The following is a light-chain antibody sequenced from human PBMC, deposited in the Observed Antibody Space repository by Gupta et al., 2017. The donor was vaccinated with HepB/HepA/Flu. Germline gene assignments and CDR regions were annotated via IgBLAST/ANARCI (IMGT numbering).Light chain of an antibody. CDR2: DVS. CDR3: CSYAGSYTEV. V-gene: IGLV2-11*01. Sequence: QSALTQPRSVSGSPGQSVTISCTGTSSDVGGYNYVSWYQQHPGKAPKLMIYDVSKRPSGVPDRFSGSKSGNTASLTISGLQAEDEAYYYCCSYAGSYTEVFGTGTKVTVL. CDR1: SSDVGGYNY. J-gene: IGLJ1*01.